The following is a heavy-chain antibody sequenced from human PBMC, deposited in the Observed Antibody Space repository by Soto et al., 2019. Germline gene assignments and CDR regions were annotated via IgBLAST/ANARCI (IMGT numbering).Heavy chain of an antibody. CDR3: AKDRLANPPYYYYYYGLDV. J-gene: IGHJ6*02. V-gene: IGHV3-30*18. CDR1: GFTFSSYG. CDR2: ISYDGSNK. Sequence: PGGSLRLSCAASGFTFSSYGMHWVRQAPGKGLEWVAIISYDGSNKYYADSVKGRFTIPRDRSKNTLYLQMNSLRAADTAVYYCAKDRLANPPYYYYYYGLDVWGQGTTVTV.